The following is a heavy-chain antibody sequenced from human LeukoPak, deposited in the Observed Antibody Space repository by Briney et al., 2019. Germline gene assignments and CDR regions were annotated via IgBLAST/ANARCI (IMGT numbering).Heavy chain of an antibody. CDR3: ARWSIAVAGTGFHY. D-gene: IGHD6-19*01. V-gene: IGHV1-18*01. Sequence: VNFSCTAPAYTSTTYGISWVGQAPGQGLEWMGWISAYNGNTNYAQKLQGTVTMTTDTSTSTAYRKLRSLISDDTAVYYCARWSIAVAGTGFHYWGQGTLVTVSS. CDR2: ISAYNGNT. CDR1: AYTSTTYG. J-gene: IGHJ4*02.